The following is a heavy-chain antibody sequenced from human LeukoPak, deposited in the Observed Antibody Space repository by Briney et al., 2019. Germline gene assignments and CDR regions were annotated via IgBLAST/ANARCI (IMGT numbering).Heavy chain of an antibody. J-gene: IGHJ6*03. CDR2: INTNTGNP. CDR3: ARGGLDYYGSGRPYYYYYYMDV. Sequence: ASVKVSCKASGYTFTSYAMNWVRQAPGQGLEWMGWINTNTGNPTYAQGFTGRFVFSLDTSVSTAYLQISSLKAEDTAVYYCARGGLDYYGSGRPYYYYYYMDVWGKGTTVTVSS. V-gene: IGHV7-4-1*02. D-gene: IGHD3-10*01. CDR1: GYTFTSYA.